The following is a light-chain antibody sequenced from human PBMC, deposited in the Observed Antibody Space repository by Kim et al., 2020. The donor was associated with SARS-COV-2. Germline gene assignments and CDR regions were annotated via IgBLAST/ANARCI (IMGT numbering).Light chain of an antibody. CDR3: QSYDTSLRAPV. Sequence: RVTISCTGSSSNIGAGYDVHWYQHLPGTAPKLLLSANTNRPSGVSDRFSGSKSGTSASLAITGLQAGDEADYYCQSYDTSLRAPVFGGGTQLTVL. CDR2: ANT. V-gene: IGLV1-40*01. CDR1: SSNIGAGYD. J-gene: IGLJ3*02.